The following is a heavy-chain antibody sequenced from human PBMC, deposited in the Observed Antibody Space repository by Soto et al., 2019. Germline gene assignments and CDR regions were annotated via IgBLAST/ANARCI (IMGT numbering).Heavy chain of an antibody. CDR1: GGSISSYY. J-gene: IGHJ5*02. D-gene: IGHD6-13*01. V-gene: IGHV4-59*01. CDR3: ARDRAGIAAAGFDP. Sequence: SENLSLTCTVSGGSISSYYWSCIRKTPGKGLEWIGYIYYSGSTNYNPSLKSRVTISVDTSKNQFSLKLSSVTAADTAVYYCARDRAGIAAAGFDPWGQGTMVTVSS. CDR2: IYYSGST.